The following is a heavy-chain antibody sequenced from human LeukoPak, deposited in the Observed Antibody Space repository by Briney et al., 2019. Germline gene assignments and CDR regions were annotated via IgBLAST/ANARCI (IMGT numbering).Heavy chain of an antibody. V-gene: IGHV4-59*08. CDR3: ARQPGGYGSGSFPFDY. CDR1: GGSISSYY. D-gene: IGHD3-10*01. J-gene: IGHJ4*02. CDR2: ISYSGST. Sequence: SETLSLTCTVSGGSISSYYWSWLRQPPRKGLEWLGYISYSGSTNYNPSLKSRVTISVDTSKNHFSLKLSSVTAADTAVYYCARQPGGYGSGSFPFDYWGQGTLVTVSS.